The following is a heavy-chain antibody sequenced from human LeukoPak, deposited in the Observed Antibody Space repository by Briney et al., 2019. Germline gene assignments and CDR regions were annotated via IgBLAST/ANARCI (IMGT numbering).Heavy chain of an antibody. J-gene: IGHJ4*02. D-gene: IGHD3-3*01. V-gene: IGHV4-38-2*02. CDR1: GYSISSGYY. Sequence: SETLSLTCSVSGYSISSGYYWGWIRQPPGKGLEWIGSIYHSGSTYYNPSLKSRVTISVDTSKNQFSLKLSSVTAADTAVYYCARNHFSITIFGVHFDYWGQGTLVTVSS. CDR2: IYHSGST. CDR3: ARNHFSITIFGVHFDY.